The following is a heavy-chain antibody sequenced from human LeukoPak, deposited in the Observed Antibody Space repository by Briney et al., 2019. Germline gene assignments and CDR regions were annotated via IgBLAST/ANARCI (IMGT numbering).Heavy chain of an antibody. CDR1: GGSISSSPYY. V-gene: IGHV4-39*07. D-gene: IGHD4-17*01. CDR2: IYYSGTT. Sequence: SETLSLTCTVSGGSISSSPYYWGWIRQPPGKGLEWIGSIYYSGTTHYNPSLKSRVTISVDTSKNQFSLKLSSVTAADTAVYYCARGFGRRRKLRPTEVNYYYYMDVWGKGTTVTVSS. CDR3: ARGFGRRRKLRPTEVNYYYYMDV. J-gene: IGHJ6*03.